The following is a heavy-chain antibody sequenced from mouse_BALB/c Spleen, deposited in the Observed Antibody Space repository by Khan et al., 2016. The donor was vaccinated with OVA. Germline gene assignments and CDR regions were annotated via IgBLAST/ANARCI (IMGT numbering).Heavy chain of an antibody. CDR1: GFSLTNYG. V-gene: IGHV2-6-1*01. CDR2: IWSDGST. CDR3: ARQPYYHYYIMDY. J-gene: IGHJ4*01. D-gene: IGHD2-10*01. Sequence: QVQLKESGPGLVAPSQSLSITCTISGFSLTNYGVHWVRQPPGKGLEWLVVIWSDGSTTYTSTLKSRLSISKDNSKSQVFLIMNNLQTDDTAMYYCARQPYYHYYIMDYWGQGTSVTVSS.